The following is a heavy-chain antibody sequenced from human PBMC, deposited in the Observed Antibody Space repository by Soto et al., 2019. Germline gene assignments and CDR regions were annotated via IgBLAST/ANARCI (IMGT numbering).Heavy chain of an antibody. CDR1: GRTLSIYA. J-gene: IGHJ4*02. CDR3: AKAPSVSMMLAGPSFDH. Sequence: GALRLSCADSGRTLSIYAMSWVRQAPGKGLEWVSSISGSGSATYYADSVKGRFTISRDNYKNTLYLQMNSLRAEDTAVYYYAKAPSVSMMLAGPSFDHWGQGTPVTVSP. V-gene: IGHV3-23*01. D-gene: IGHD3-22*01. CDR2: ISGSGSAT.